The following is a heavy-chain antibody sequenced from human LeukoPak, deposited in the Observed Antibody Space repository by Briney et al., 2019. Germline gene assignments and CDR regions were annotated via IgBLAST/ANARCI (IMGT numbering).Heavy chain of an antibody. J-gene: IGHJ4*02. Sequence: KKSGPTLVKPTQTLTLTCTFSGFSLSTRGVGVGWIRQPPGKAPEWLSLIYWDDDKPYSPSLKSRLTITKDTSKNQVVLTMTNVDPSDTATYYCANRRGTRGWSDGYFDYWGQGTLVTVSS. V-gene: IGHV2-5*02. CDR2: IYWDDDK. D-gene: IGHD6-19*01. CDR3: ANRRGTRGWSDGYFDY. CDR1: GFSLSTRGVG.